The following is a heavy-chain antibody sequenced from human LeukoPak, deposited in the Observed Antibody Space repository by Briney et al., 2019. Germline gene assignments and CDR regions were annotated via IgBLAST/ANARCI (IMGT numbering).Heavy chain of an antibody. CDR1: GGSISSYY. J-gene: IGHJ6*02. V-gene: IGHV4-59*01. Sequence: SETLSLTCTVSGGSISSYYWSLIRLPPGKGLEWIGYIYDSGSTNYNPSLKSRVTISVDTSKNQFSLKLSSVTAADTAVYYCARGMASYDFWSGYPQLYGMDVWGQGTTVTVSS. CDR3: ARGMASYDFWSGYPQLYGMDV. D-gene: IGHD3-3*01. CDR2: IYDSGST.